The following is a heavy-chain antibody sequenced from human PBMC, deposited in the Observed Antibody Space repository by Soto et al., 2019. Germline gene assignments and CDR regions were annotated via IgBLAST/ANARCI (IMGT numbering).Heavy chain of an antibody. CDR3: ARGRSQSSSYDGDFDY. V-gene: IGHV4-34*01. Sequence: SEALSLTCAVYGGSFSGYYWSWIRQPPGKGLEWIGEINHSGSTNYNPSLKSRVTISVDTSKNQFSLKLSSVTAADTAVYYCARGRSQSSSYDGDFDYWGQGTLVTVSS. D-gene: IGHD6-13*01. CDR2: INHSGST. CDR1: GGSFSGYY. J-gene: IGHJ4*02.